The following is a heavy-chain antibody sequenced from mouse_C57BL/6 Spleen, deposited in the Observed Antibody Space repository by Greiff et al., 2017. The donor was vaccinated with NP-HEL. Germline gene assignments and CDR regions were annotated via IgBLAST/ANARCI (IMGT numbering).Heavy chain of an antibody. CDR1: GYTFTEYT. J-gene: IGHJ1*03. CDR2: FYPGSGSI. V-gene: IGHV1-62-2*01. CDR3: ARHEAVRVAGSWYFDV. Sequence: VKLQESGAELVKPGASVKLSCKASGYTFTEYTIHWVKQRSGQGLAWIGWFYPGSGSIKYNEKFNDKATLTADKSSSTVYMELSRLTSEDVAVYCGARHEAVRVAGSWYFDVWGTGTTVTVAS. D-gene: IGHD1-1*02.